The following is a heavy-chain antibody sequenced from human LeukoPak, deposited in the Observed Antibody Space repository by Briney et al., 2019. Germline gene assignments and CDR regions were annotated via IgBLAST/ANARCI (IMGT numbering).Heavy chain of an antibody. CDR1: GFTFSSYW. V-gene: IGHV3-74*01. CDR3: ARADSSGWYYRYYYYGMDV. Sequence: GGSLRLSCAASGFTFSSYWMHWVRQAPGKGLVWVSRINSDGSSTSYADSVKGRFTISRDNAKNTLYLQMNSLRAEDTAVYYRARADSSGWYYRYYYYGMDVWGQGTTVTVSS. CDR2: INSDGSST. D-gene: IGHD6-19*01. J-gene: IGHJ6*02.